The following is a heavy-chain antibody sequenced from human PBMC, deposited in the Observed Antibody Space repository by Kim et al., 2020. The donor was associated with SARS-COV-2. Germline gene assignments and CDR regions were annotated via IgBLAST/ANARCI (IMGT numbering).Heavy chain of an antibody. CDR2: INPNSGGT. J-gene: IGHJ3*02. Sequence: ASVKVSCKASGYTFTGYYMHWVRQAPGQGLEWMGWINPNSGGTNYAQKFQGWVTMTRDTSISTAYMELSRLRSDDTAVYYCARGRPYGSGSYYKNLDAFDIWGQGTMVTVSS. D-gene: IGHD3-10*01. CDR3: ARGRPYGSGSYYKNLDAFDI. CDR1: GYTFTGYY. V-gene: IGHV1-2*04.